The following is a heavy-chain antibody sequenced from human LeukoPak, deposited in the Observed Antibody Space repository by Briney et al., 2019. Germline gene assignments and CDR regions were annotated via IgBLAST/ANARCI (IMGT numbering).Heavy chain of an antibody. V-gene: IGHV4-61*02. D-gene: IGHD6-13*01. CDR1: GGSISSGSYY. Sequence: SETLPLTCTVSGGSISSGSYYWSWIRQPAGKGLEWIGRIYTSGNTNYNPFLKSRVTISADTSKNQFSLKMSSVTAADTAVYYCARVTGYMVEDYFDYWGQGTLVTVSS. CDR3: ARVTGYMVEDYFDY. CDR2: IYTSGNT. J-gene: IGHJ4*02.